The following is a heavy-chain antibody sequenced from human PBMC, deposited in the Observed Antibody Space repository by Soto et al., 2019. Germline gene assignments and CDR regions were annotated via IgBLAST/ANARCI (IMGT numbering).Heavy chain of an antibody. CDR1: GFTVSTNY. J-gene: IGHJ6*02. D-gene: IGHD2-2*01. V-gene: IGHV3-53*01. Sequence: GGSLRLSCVASGFTVSTNYLSWVRQVPGKGLEWVSVLHGSGSTSYADSVKGRFTISRDNARNTFYLQMDSLRVEDTAVYYCARKPPAAIQGWAYGMDVWGQGTTVTVSS. CDR3: ARKPPAAIQGWAYGMDV. CDR2: LHGSGST.